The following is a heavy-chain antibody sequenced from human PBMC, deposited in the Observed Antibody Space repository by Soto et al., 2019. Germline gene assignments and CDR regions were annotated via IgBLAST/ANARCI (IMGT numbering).Heavy chain of an antibody. D-gene: IGHD3-16*02. Sequence: PSDTLSLTCTVSGGSISSYYWSWIRQPPGKGLEWIGYIYYSGSTNYNPSLKSRVTISVDTSKNQFSLKLSSVTAADTAVYYCARLGRYDYVWGSYRYNEYFQHWGQGTLVTVSS. J-gene: IGHJ1*01. CDR2: IYYSGST. CDR3: ARLGRYDYVWGSYRYNEYFQH. CDR1: GGSISSYY. V-gene: IGHV4-59*08.